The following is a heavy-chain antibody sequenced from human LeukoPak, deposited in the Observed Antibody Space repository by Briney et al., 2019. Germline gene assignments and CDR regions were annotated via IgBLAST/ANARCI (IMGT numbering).Heavy chain of an antibody. J-gene: IGHJ4*02. Sequence: GGSLRLSCAASGFTFSSYWMSWVRQAPGKGLEWVANIKQDGSEKYYVDSVKGRFTISRDNAKNSLYLQMNSLRAEDTALYYCAKDIGGIGYSYGWVFDYWGQGTLVAVSS. CDR2: IKQDGSEK. CDR3: AKDIGGIGYSYGWVFDY. V-gene: IGHV3-7*03. D-gene: IGHD5-18*01. CDR1: GFTFSSYW.